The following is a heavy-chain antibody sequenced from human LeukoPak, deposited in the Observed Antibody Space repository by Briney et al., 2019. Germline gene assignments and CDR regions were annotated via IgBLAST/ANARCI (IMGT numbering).Heavy chain of an antibody. CDR2: INWNSGSI. Sequence: PGGSLRLSCAASGFTFDDYAMHWVRQAPGKRLEWVSGINWNSGSIGYADSVKGRFTISRDNAKYSLYLQMNSLRAEDMALYYCAAAKRLQETPFDYWGQGTLVTVSS. D-gene: IGHD5-24*01. CDR1: GFTFDDYA. J-gene: IGHJ4*02. V-gene: IGHV3-9*03. CDR3: AAAKRLQETPFDY.